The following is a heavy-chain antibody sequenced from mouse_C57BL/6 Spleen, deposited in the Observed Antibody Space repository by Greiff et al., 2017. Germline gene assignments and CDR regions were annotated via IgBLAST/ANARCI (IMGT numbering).Heavy chain of an antibody. CDR2: IHPNSGST. CDR3: ASNYVFSWFAY. CDR1: GYTFTSYW. D-gene: IGHD2-1*01. V-gene: IGHV1-64*01. J-gene: IGHJ3*01. Sequence: QVQLKQPGAELVKPGASVKLSCKASGYTFTSYWMHWVKQRPGQGLEWIGMIHPNSGSTNYNEKFKSKATLTVDKSSSTAYMQLSSLTSEDSAVYYCASNYVFSWFAYWGQGTLVTVSA.